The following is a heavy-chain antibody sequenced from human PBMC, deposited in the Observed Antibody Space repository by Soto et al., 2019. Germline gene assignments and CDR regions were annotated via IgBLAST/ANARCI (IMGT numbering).Heavy chain of an antibody. Sequence: SETLSLTXTVSGGSISSYDWSWIRQPPGKGLEWIGYIYYSGSTNYNPSLKSRVTISVDTSKNQFSLKLSSVTAADTAVYYCARFSTVTTFDYWGQGTLVTVSS. CDR2: IYYSGST. V-gene: IGHV4-59*01. D-gene: IGHD4-17*01. CDR1: GGSISSYD. CDR3: ARFSTVTTFDY. J-gene: IGHJ4*02.